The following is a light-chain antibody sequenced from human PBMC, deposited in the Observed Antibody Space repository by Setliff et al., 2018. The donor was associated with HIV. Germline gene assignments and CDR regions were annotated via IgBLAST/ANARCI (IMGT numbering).Light chain of an antibody. CDR1: SSNIVSNT. CDR3: AAWDDSLNVV. J-gene: IGLJ1*01. Sequence: QSALTQPPSASGTPGQRVTISCSGSSSNIVSNTVNWYHQLPGTAPKLLIYSNNQRPSGVPDRVSGSKSGTSASLAISGRQSEDEADYYCAAWDDSLNVVFGTGTKVTVL. V-gene: IGLV1-44*01. CDR2: SNN.